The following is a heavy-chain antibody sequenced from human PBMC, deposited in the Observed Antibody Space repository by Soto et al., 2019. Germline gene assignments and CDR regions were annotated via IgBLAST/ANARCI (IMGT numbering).Heavy chain of an antibody. CDR1: GYSFTSYW. J-gene: IGHJ6*02. D-gene: IGHD5-18*01. V-gene: IGHV5-51*01. CDR2: IYPGDSDT. CDR3: ARQDTAMVRNYYYYGMDV. Sequence: HGESLKISCKGSGYSFTSYWIGWVRQMPGKGLEWMGIIYPGDSDTRYSPSFQGQVTISADKSISTAYLQWSSLKASDTAMYYCARQDTAMVRNYYYYGMDVWGQGTTVTVSS.